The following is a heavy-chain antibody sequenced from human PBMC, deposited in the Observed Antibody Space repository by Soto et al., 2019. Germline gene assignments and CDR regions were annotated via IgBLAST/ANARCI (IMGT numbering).Heavy chain of an antibody. D-gene: IGHD2-15*01. Sequence: GWSLRLSCAASGFTFNNYALNWVLQAPGKGLDWVSGISSGGHSTYYADSVKGRFTISRDNSKNTLYLQMNSRRDEDTAVYYGAKGLRLLDAFDIWGQGTMVTVSS. CDR1: GFTFNNYA. CDR2: ISSGGHST. CDR3: AKGLRLLDAFDI. V-gene: IGHV3-23*01. J-gene: IGHJ3*02.